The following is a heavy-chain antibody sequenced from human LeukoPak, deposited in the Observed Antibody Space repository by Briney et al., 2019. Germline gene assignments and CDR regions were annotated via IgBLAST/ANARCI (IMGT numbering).Heavy chain of an antibody. J-gene: IGHJ6*03. D-gene: IGHD6-13*01. CDR2: ISSSGSTI. CDR1: GFTFSDYY. Sequence: GGSLRLSCAASGFTFSDYYMSWIRQAPGKGLEWVSYISSSGSTIYYADSVKGRFTISRDNAKNSLYLQMNSLRAEDTAVYYCASTGSSRWYYPYYYYYYMDVWGKGTTVTVSS. V-gene: IGHV3-11*04. CDR3: ASTGSSRWYYPYYYYYYMDV.